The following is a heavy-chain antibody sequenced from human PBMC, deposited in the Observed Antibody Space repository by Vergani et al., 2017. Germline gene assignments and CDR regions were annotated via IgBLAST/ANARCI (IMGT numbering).Heavy chain of an antibody. CDR2: IHYSENT. CDR1: FDSIRNLY. D-gene: IGHD6-19*01. CDR3: SSGTHSGQKADR. J-gene: IGHJ5*02. V-gene: IGHV4-59*11. Sequence: QVQLQESGPGLVKSSETLSLTCSVSFDSIRNLYCNWIRQPPGKGLEWIGSIHYSENTNYNPSLKTRVTMSVDTSKNQFALTLTSVTAADTAVYYCSSGTHSGQKADRWGHGILVTVTS.